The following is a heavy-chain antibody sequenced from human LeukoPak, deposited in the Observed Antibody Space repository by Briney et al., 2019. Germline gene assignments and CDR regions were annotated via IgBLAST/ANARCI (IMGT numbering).Heavy chain of an antibody. J-gene: IGHJ4*02. V-gene: IGHV7-4-1*02. CDR1: GYIFTSHA. Sequence: GASVTVSCKASGYIFTSHAVNWVRQAPGQGLEWMGWINTYTGNPTYAQGFTGRFVFSLDTSVSTAYLQISSLKAEDTAVYYCAREQDGYNLNGRYWGQGTLVTVSS. CDR2: INTYTGNP. CDR3: AREQDGYNLNGRY. D-gene: IGHD5-24*01.